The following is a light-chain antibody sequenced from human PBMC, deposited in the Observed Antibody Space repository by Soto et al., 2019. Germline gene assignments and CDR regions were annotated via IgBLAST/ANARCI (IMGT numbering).Light chain of an antibody. CDR3: QKYNSVPRT. V-gene: IGKV1-27*01. CDR2: GAS. J-gene: IGKJ1*01. Sequence: DIQMTQSPSSLSASVGDTVTITCRASQFIGNYLGWYQQKPGTVPRLLIYGASTLRSGVPSRFSGGGSGTDFTLTISSLQPEDVATYYCQKYNSVPRTFGQGTQVEI. CDR1: QFIGNY.